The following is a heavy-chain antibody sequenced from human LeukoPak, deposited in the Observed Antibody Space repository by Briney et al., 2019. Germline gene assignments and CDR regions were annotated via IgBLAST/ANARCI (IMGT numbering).Heavy chain of an antibody. CDR3: ARALYYDYVWGSYHLYYFDY. V-gene: IGHV1-69*13. Sequence: ASVKVSCKASGGTFSSYAISWVRQAPGQGLEGMGGSIPIFGTANYAQKFQGRVTNIADESTSTAYMELSSLRSEDTAVYYCARALYYDYVWGSYHLYYFDYWGQGTLVTVSS. CDR1: GGTFSSYA. CDR2: SIPIFGTA. J-gene: IGHJ4*02. D-gene: IGHD3-16*02.